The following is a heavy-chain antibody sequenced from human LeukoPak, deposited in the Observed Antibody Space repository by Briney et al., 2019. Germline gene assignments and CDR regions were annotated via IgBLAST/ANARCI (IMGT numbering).Heavy chain of an antibody. V-gene: IGHV4-59*01. J-gene: IGHJ4*02. D-gene: IGHD3-22*01. CDR3: ARVRYYYDSSGPPDY. CDR1: GGSISNYY. Sequence: SETLSLTCTVSGGSISNYYWSWIRQPPGKGLEWIGYIYYSGTTNYNPSLKSRLTISVDASKNQFSLKLSSVTAADTAVYYCARVRYYYDSSGPPDYWGQGTLVTVSS. CDR2: IYYSGTT.